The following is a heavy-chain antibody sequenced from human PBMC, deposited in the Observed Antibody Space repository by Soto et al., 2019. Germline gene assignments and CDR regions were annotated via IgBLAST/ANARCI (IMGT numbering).Heavy chain of an antibody. CDR2: ISGTSPST. V-gene: IGHV3-23*01. Sequence: EVQLLESGGGLVQPGGSLRLSCAASGFTFSAYAMSWVRQAPGKGLEWVSAISGTSPSTYYADSVQGRFSISTDSSRKPLFLQMNALRAEDTAVYFCATRIFGVEYWCQGTLVTVSS. D-gene: IGHD3-3*01. J-gene: IGHJ4*02. CDR3: ATRIFGVEY. CDR1: GFTFSAYA.